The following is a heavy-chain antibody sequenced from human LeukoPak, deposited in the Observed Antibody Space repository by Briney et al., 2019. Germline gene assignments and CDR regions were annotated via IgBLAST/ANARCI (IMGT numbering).Heavy chain of an antibody. Sequence: GGSLRLSCAVSGFTFSRYAMSWVRQAPGKGLEWVSVVSDSGGTTHYADSVKGRFTISRDNAKNTLYLQMNSLIAEDTAVYFCARAGYSSGFDSWGQGTLVTVSS. J-gene: IGHJ5*01. CDR2: VSDSGGTT. CDR3: ARAGYSSGFDS. CDR1: GFTFSRYA. D-gene: IGHD6-19*01. V-gene: IGHV3-23*01.